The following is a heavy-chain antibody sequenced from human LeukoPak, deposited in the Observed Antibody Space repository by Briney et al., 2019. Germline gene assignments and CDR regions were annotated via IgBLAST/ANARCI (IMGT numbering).Heavy chain of an antibody. CDR1: GGSISSYY. CDR3: ARDLGSGGWFDP. CDR2: IYSSGIT. V-gene: IGHV4-4*07. J-gene: IGHJ5*02. D-gene: IGHD1-26*01. Sequence: SETLSLTCTVSGGSISSYYWSWIRQPAGKGLEWIGRIYSSGITNYNPSLKSRVTISVDTSKNQFSLKLSSVTAADTAVYYCARDLGSGGWFDPWGQGTLVTVSS.